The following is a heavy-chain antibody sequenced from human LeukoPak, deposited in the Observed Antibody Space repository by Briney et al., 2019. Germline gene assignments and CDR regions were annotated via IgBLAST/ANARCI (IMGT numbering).Heavy chain of an antibody. Sequence: GGSLRLSCAASGLVFSNYWMSWVRQAPGEGLEGVANIKPDGTEKYYVDSLKGRFTLSRDNAKNSLYLQMNSLRVEDTAVYYCARGGHSSWDHWGQGALVTVSS. V-gene: IGHV3-7*01. D-gene: IGHD6-6*01. CDR1: GLVFSNYW. CDR2: IKPDGTEK. CDR3: ARGGHSSWDH. J-gene: IGHJ4*02.